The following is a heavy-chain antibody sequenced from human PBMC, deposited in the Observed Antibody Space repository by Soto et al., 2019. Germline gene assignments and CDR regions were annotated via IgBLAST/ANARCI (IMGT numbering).Heavy chain of an antibody. Sequence: EVQLVESGGGLVKPEESLMLSCAASGFSFSSYNMKWVRQAPGKGLEWVSSISTSGSYIFYAGSVRGRFTIFRDDAKNSLHLQMNSLRVEDTAVYYCATIGDRDGFDIWGQGTTVIVSS. CDR1: GFSFSSYN. V-gene: IGHV3-21*06. CDR2: ISTSGSYI. CDR3: ATIGDRDGFDI. D-gene: IGHD4-17*01. J-gene: IGHJ3*02.